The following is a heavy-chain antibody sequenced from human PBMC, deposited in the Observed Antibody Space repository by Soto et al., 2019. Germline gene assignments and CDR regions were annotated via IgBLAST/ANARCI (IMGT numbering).Heavy chain of an antibody. D-gene: IGHD1-7*01. V-gene: IGHV1-3*01. CDR2: INAGNGNT. J-gene: IGHJ5*02. Sequence: ASVKVSCKASGYTFTSYSMHWVRQAPGQRLEWMGWINAGNGNTKYSQKFQGRVTITRDTSASTAYMELSSLRSEDTAVYYCARENWNYVYNWFDPWGQGTLVTAPQ. CDR3: ARENWNYVYNWFDP. CDR1: GYTFTSYS.